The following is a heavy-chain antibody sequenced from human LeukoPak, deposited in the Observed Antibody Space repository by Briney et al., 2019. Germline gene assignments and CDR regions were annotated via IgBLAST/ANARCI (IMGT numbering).Heavy chain of an antibody. Sequence: PGGSLRLSCAASGFTFSSYAMSWVRQAPGKGLEWVSAISGSGGSTYYADSVKGRFTISRDNSKNTLYLQMNSLRAEDTAVYYCAKVVVIAIRSYACDYWGQGTLVTVSS. CDR3: AKVVVIAIRSYACDY. D-gene: IGHD2-21*01. J-gene: IGHJ4*02. V-gene: IGHV3-23*01. CDR2: ISGSGGST. CDR1: GFTFSSYA.